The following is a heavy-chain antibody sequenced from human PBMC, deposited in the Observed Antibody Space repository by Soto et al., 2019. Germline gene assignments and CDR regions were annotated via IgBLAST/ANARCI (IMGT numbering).Heavy chain of an antibody. CDR1: GGSISSSSYY. Sequence: PSETLSLTCTVSGGSISSSSYYWGWIRQPPGKGLEWIGSIYYSGSTYYNPSLKSRVTISVDTSKNQFSLKLSSVTAADTAVYYCAGIIAAAGYYYYYGMDVWGQGTTVTVSS. D-gene: IGHD6-13*01. V-gene: IGHV4-39*01. CDR3: AGIIAAAGYYYYYGMDV. J-gene: IGHJ6*02. CDR2: IYYSGST.